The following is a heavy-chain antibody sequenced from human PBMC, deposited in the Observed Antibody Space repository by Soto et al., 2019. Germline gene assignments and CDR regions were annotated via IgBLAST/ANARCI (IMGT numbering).Heavy chain of an antibody. CDR2: IIPIFGTA. Sequence: GASVKVSCEASGGTFSSYAVSWVRQAPGQGLEWMGGIIPIFGTANYAQKFQGRVTITADESTSTAYMELSSLRSEDTAVYYCARCGSTSCYLWDADYWGQGTLVTVSS. J-gene: IGHJ4*02. CDR1: GGTFSSYA. D-gene: IGHD2-2*01. V-gene: IGHV1-69*13. CDR3: ARCGSTSCYLWDADY.